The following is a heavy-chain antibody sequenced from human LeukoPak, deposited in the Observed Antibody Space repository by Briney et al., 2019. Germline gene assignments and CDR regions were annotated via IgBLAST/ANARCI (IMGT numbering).Heavy chain of an antibody. Sequence: SETLSLTCAVYGGSFSGYYWSWIRQPXXXXXEXIGEINHSGSTNYNPSLKSRVTISVDTSKNQFSLKLSSVTAADTAVYYCARYRRWYYGSGSPSLYFDYWGQGTLVTVSS. CDR2: INHSGST. CDR3: ARYRRWYYGSGSPSLYFDY. V-gene: IGHV4-34*01. J-gene: IGHJ4*02. CDR1: GGSFSGYY. D-gene: IGHD3-10*01.